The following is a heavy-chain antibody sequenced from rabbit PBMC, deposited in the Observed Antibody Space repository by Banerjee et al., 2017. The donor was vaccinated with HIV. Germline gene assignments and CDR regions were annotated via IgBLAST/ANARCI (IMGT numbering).Heavy chain of an antibody. CDR1: GLDFSGSYW. V-gene: IGHV1S45*01. Sequence: QEQLVESGGGLVQPEGSLTLTCKASGLDFSGSYWICWVRQAPGKGLEWIGCIYTDSGSTYYASWAKGRFTISKTSSTTVTLQMTSLTAADTATYFCARDLGGSSDLWGQGTLVTIS. CDR2: IYTDSGST. CDR3: ARDLGGSSDL. D-gene: IGHD8-1*01. J-gene: IGHJ6*01.